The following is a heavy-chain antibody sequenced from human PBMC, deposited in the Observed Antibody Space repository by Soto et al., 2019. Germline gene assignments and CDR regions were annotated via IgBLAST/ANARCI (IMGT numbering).Heavy chain of an antibody. D-gene: IGHD1-26*01. V-gene: IGHV1-2*02. CDR3: ARDNPHGTRLYYYYGMDV. Sequence: ASVKVSCKASGYTFTGYYMHWVRQAPGQGLEWMGWINPNSGGTNYAQKFQGRVTMTRDTSISTAYMELSRLRSDDTAVYYCARDNPHGTRLYYYYGMDVWGQGTTVTVSS. CDR2: INPNSGGT. CDR1: GYTFTGYY. J-gene: IGHJ6*02.